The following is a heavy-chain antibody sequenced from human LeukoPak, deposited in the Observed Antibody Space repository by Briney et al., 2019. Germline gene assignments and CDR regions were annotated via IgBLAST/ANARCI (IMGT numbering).Heavy chain of an antibody. CDR1: GYTFTSYA. V-gene: IGHV1-18*01. CDR2: INAYNGDT. J-gene: IGHJ4*02. D-gene: IGHD3-10*01. Sequence: ASVKVSCKASGYTFTSYAMNWVRQAPGQGLEWMAWINAYNGDTNYAQKLQGRVTLTTDTSTSTAYMELRSLRSDDTAIYYCARDGSGVWFDYWGQGTLVTVSS. CDR3: ARDGSGVWFDY.